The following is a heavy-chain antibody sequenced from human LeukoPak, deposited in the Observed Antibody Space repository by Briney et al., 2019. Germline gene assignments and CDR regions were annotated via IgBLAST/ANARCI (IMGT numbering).Heavy chain of an antibody. Sequence: GGSLRLPCAASGFAISTYWMSWVRQAPGKGLEWVANIRQDGSQKYYVDSVKGRFTISRDNAKNSLYLQMDSLRAEDTAVYSCATQRPTGAVDYWGQGTLVTVSS. CDR2: IRQDGSQK. J-gene: IGHJ4*02. D-gene: IGHD1-1*01. CDR1: GFAISTYW. V-gene: IGHV3-7*01. CDR3: ATQRPTGAVDY.